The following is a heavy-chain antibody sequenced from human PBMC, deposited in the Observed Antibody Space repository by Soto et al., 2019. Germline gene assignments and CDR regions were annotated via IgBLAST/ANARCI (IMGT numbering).Heavy chain of an antibody. J-gene: IGHJ6*03. CDR3: ARLDYYYYLDV. V-gene: IGHV4-59*12. CDR1: GASITSYY. Sequence: QGQLQESGPGLVRPSETLSLTCTVSGASITSYYWSWIRQSSGKGLEWIGYIHYSGSTNYNPSLESRVTMSIDTSESQFSLRLRSVTAADTAVYYCARLDYYYYLDVWGNGTAVTVSS. CDR2: IHYSGST.